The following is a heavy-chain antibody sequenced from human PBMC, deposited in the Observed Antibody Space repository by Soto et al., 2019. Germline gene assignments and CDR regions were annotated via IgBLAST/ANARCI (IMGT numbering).Heavy chain of an antibody. Sequence: EVQLVESGGGSIQTGGSLRLSCAASGFTFSSYNMNWVRQAPGKGLEWISYISSTGSTTYYADSVKGRFTTSRDNAKNSLFLQMNSLRDEDTAVYYCGREARGFDYWGQGTLVTVSS. V-gene: IGHV3-48*02. CDR1: GFTFSSYN. J-gene: IGHJ4*02. CDR3: GREARGFDY. CDR2: ISSTGSTT. D-gene: IGHD3-10*01.